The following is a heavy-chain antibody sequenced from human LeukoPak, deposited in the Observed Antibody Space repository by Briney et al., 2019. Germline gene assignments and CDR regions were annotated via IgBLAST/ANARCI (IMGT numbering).Heavy chain of an antibody. CDR3: ARGPGFCSSTSCYYNWFDP. J-gene: IGHJ5*02. D-gene: IGHD2-2*01. CDR2: INPSNGGT. Sequence: SVTLCCTASGYTFTGYYMHCIRQAPGQGLEWMGWINPSNGGTKYLQKFQGSVTMPRDTSINTAYMEMSRLRSDDTAVYYCARGPGFCSSTSCYYNWFDPW. CDR1: GYTFTGYY. V-gene: IGHV1-2*02.